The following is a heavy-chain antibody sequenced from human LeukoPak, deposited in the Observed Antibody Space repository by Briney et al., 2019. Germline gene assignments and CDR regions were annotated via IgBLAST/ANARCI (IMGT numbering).Heavy chain of an antibody. CDR1: GFTFSDYY. D-gene: IGHD3-16*01. CDR2: ISTSGGSV. CDR3: ARDRQFRLHDP. V-gene: IGHV3-11*01. J-gene: IGHJ5*02. Sequence: GGSLRLSCTASGFTFSDYYMSWIRQAPGKGLEWLSYISTSGGSVSYVDSVKGRYTISRDNAKNSVYLQIDSLRAEDTAMYYCARDRQFRLHDPWGQGILVTVSS.